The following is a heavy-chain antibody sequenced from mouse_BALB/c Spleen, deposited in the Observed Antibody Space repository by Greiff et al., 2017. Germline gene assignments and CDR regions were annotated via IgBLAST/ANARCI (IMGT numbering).Heavy chain of an antibody. CDR3: ARSSSAGTSFDY. CDR2: INPSTGYT. CDR1: GYTFTSYW. V-gene: IGHV1-7*01. Sequence: QVQLQQSGAELAKPGASVKMSCKASGYTFTSYWMHWVKQRPGQGLEWIGYINPSTGYTEYNQKFKDKATLTADKSSSTAYMQLSSLTSEDSAVYYCARSSSAGTSFDYWGQGTTLTVSS. J-gene: IGHJ2*01. D-gene: IGHD4-1*01.